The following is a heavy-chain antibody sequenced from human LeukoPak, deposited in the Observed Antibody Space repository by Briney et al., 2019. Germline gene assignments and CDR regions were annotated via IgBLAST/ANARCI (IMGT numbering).Heavy chain of an antibody. CDR2: INHSGST. V-gene: IGHV4-34*01. J-gene: IGHJ4*02. CDR1: GGSFSGYY. CDR3: ARLPHGLYDSSGYTDY. D-gene: IGHD3-22*01. Sequence: PSETLSLTCAVYGGSFSGYYWSWFRQPPGKGLEWFGEINHSGSTNYNPSLKSRVPISVDTSKNQFSLKLSSVTAADTAVYYCARLPHGLYDSSGYTDYWGQGTLVTVSS.